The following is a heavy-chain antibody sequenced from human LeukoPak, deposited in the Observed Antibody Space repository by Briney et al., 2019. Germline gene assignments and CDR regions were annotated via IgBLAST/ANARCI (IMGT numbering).Heavy chain of an antibody. D-gene: IGHD3-10*01. J-gene: IGHJ4*02. V-gene: IGHV4-61*01. CDR1: GGSISSSSYY. CDR3: ARAYYYGSGSYGLDY. CDR2: IYSSGST. Sequence: SETLSLTCTVSGGSISSSSYYWSCIRLPPGKGLECIGYIYSSGSTNYNPSLKSRLTISVDASKNQFSLKLTSVTAADTAVYYCARAYYYGSGSYGLDYWGQGTLVTVSS.